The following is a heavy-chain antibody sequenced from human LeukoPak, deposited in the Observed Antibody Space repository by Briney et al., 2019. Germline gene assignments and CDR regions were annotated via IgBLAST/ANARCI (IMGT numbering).Heavy chain of an antibody. D-gene: IGHD3-10*01. J-gene: IGHJ4*02. V-gene: IGHV3-23*01. CDR1: GFTFSSYA. Sequence: QPGGSLRLSCAASGFTFSSYAMSWVRQAPGKGLEWVSAISGSGGSTYYADSVKGRFTISRDNSKNTLYLQMNSLRAEDTAVYYCARDHRGVRDYFDYWGQGTLVTVSS. CDR2: ISGSGGST. CDR3: ARDHRGVRDYFDY.